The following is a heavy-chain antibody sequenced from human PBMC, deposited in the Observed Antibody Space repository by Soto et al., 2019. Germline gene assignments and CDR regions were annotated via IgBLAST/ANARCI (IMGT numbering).Heavy chain of an antibody. CDR1: GFTFDYYW. J-gene: IGHJ3*01. CDR2: IHSDGTST. V-gene: IGHV3-74*01. CDR3: ARGDRGAFDL. D-gene: IGHD1-26*01. Sequence: EVQLVESGGGLVQPGGSLRLSCEASGFTFDYYWMHWVRQAPGKGLVWVSRIHSDGTSTTYADSVKGRFTISRDNAKNTLSLQMNSLRAEDTAVYYCARGDRGAFDLWGQGTVVTVSS.